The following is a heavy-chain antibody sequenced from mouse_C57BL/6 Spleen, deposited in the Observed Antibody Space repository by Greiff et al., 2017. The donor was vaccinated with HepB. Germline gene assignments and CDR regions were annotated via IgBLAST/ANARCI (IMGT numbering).Heavy chain of an antibody. CDR2: ISDGGSYT. CDR1: GFTFSSYA. J-gene: IGHJ2*01. D-gene: IGHD1-1*01. CDR3: ARAPIYYGSSPLYYFDY. Sequence: EVHLVESGGGLVKPGGSLKLSCAASGFTFSSYAMSWVRQTPEKRLEWVATISDGGSYTYYPDNVKGRFTISRDNAKNNLYLQMSHLKSEDTAMYYCARAPIYYGSSPLYYFDYWGQGTTLTVSS. V-gene: IGHV5-4*01.